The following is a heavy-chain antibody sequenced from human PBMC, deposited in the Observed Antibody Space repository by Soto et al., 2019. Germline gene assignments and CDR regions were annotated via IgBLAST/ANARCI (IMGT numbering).Heavy chain of an antibody. J-gene: IGHJ4*02. CDR1: GFTFSSYA. CDR3: AKTIVVVPATPGFVDY. V-gene: IGHV3-23*01. CDR2: ISGSGGST. Sequence: GGSLRLSCAASGFTFSSYAMSWVRQAPGKGLEWVSAISGSGGSTYYADSVKGRFTISRDNSKNTLYLQMNSLRAEDTAVYYCAKTIVVVPATPGFVDYWGQGTLVTVSS. D-gene: IGHD2-2*01.